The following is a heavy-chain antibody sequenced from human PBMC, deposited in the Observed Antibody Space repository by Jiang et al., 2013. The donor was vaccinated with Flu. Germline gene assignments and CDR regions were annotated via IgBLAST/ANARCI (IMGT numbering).Heavy chain of an antibody. Sequence: QTLSLTCAISGDSVSSRSAAWNWVRQSPSRGLEWLGRTYYRSKWYNDYAESVKSRITITPDTSKNQFSLQLNSVTPEDTALYYCARDYYYGMDVWGQGTTVTVSS. CDR3: ARDYYYGMDV. CDR1: GDSVSSRSAA. J-gene: IGHJ6*02. CDR2: TYYRSKWYN. V-gene: IGHV6-1*01.